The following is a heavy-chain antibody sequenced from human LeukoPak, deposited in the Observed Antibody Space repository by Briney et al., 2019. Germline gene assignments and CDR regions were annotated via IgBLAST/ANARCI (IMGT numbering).Heavy chain of an antibody. J-gene: IGHJ6*03. CDR1: GGSFSGYY. D-gene: IGHD6-19*01. CDR2: INHSGST. V-gene: IGHV4-34*01. CDR3: ARRPGYSSGWAYYYYYYMDV. Sequence: SETLSLTCAVYGGSFSGYYWSWIRQPPGKGLEWIGEINHSGSTNYNPSLKSRVTISVDTSKNQFSLKLSSVTAADTAVYYCARRPGYSSGWAYYYYYYMDVWGKGTTVSISS.